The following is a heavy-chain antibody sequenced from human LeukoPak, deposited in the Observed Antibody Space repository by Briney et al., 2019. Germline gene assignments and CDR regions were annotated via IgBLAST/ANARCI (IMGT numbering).Heavy chain of an antibody. Sequence: SETVTLTCTVSGGSVSSSDYYWGRIRQPPGKGLEWVGSINYSGNTYYNPSLKNRVTISVDTSKNQFSLKLSSVTAADTAVYYCARSLSTTGLRWARENVVTVSS. CDR1: GGSVSSSDYY. CDR3: ARSLSTTGLR. D-gene: IGHD4-17*01. V-gene: IGHV4-39*01. J-gene: IGHJ4*02. CDR2: INYSGNT.